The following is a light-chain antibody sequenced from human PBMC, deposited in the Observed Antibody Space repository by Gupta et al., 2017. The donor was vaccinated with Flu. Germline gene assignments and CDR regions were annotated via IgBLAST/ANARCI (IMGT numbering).Light chain of an antibody. V-gene: IGKV3-15*01. Sequence: RATHSCWARQNVNNYVAWYQQKPGQAPKLLIYWASNRATGVPARFSGSVSGTDFTLTISSLQSEDVAVYYCQQYNNCPITFGQGTKVEIK. CDR1: QNVNNY. CDR3: QQYNNCPIT. J-gene: IGKJ1*01. CDR2: WAS.